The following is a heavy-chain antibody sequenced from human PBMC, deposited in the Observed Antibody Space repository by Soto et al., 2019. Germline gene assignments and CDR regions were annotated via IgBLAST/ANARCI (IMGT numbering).Heavy chain of an antibody. Sequence: QVQLVESGGGVVQPGRSLRLSCADSGFNFSYQGMHWVRQAPGKGLEWVAVIAYDGSNKYYADSVKVRFTISRDNSKNTVDLQMNSLGVKDTAVYYSAKDRHSRADWGQGTLVTVTS. D-gene: IGHD4-4*01. CDR2: IAYDGSNK. J-gene: IGHJ4*02. V-gene: IGHV3-30*18. CDR1: GFNFSYQG. CDR3: AKDRHSRAD.